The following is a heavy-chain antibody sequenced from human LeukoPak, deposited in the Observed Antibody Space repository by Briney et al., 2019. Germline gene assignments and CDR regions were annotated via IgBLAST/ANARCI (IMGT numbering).Heavy chain of an antibody. V-gene: IGHV3-48*03. D-gene: IGHD4/OR15-4a*01. Sequence: GGSLRLSCAASGFTFSMYWMSWVRQAPGKGLEWVSYIKNGGSTIFYADSVKGRFTISRDDAKKSLYLQMNTLRAEDTAIYYCARETRGAFDYWGQGTLVTVSS. J-gene: IGHJ4*02. CDR1: GFTFSMYW. CDR2: IKNGGSTI. CDR3: ARETRGAFDY.